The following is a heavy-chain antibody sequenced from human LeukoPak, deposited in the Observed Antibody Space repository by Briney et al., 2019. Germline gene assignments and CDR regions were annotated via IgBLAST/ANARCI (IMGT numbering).Heavy chain of an antibody. CDR1: GYTLTELS. J-gene: IGHJ3*02. CDR2: FDPEDGET. D-gene: IGHD2-2*01. CDR3: AAGYCSSTGCYAPHHDAFDI. Sequence: ASVKVSCKVSGYTLTELSMHWVRQAPGKGLEWMGGFDPEDGETIYAQKFQGRVTMTEDTSTDTAYMELSSLRSEDTAVYYCAAGYCSSTGCYAPHHDAFDIWGQGTMVTVSS. V-gene: IGHV1-24*01.